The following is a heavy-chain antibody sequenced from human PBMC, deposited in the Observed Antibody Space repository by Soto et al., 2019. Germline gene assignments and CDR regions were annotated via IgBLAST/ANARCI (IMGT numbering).Heavy chain of an antibody. CDR2: TYYRSKWYN. V-gene: IGHV6-1*01. CDR3: ARSTVTTPAGGFDP. J-gene: IGHJ5*02. Sequence: SQTLSLTCAISGDSVSSNSAAWNWISQSPSRGLEWLGRTYYRSKWYNDYAVSVKSRITINPDTSKNQFSLQLNSVTPEDTAVYYCARSTVTTPAGGFDPWGQGTLVTVSS. CDR1: GDSVSSNSAA. D-gene: IGHD4-17*01.